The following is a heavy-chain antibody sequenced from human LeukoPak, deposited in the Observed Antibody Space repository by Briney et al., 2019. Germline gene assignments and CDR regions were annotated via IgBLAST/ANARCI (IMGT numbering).Heavy chain of an antibody. V-gene: IGHV1-18*01. Sequence: ASVNVSFKASGYTFTSYGISWVRQAPGQGREGMGWISAYNGNTNYAQKLQGRVTMTTDTSTSTAYMELRSLRSDDPAVYYCARVSPDRGSSWYRYYYYYGMDVWGQGTTVTVSS. D-gene: IGHD6-13*01. J-gene: IGHJ6*02. CDR3: ARVSPDRGSSWYRYYYYYGMDV. CDR2: ISAYNGNT. CDR1: GYTFTSYG.